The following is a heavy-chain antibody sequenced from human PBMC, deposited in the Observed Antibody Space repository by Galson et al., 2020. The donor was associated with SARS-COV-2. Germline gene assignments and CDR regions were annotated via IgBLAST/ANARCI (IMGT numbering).Heavy chain of an antibody. CDR3: ARDWTTWGTFDV. Sequence: ASVKVSCKASGYPFISYSVHWVRQAPGQGLEWRAMINPTGGSTVSAQKFQGRVSMTSDTSTSTVYMDLSSLSSDDTAVYFCARDWTTWGTFDVWGQGTMVTVSS. V-gene: IGHV1-46*01. CDR2: INPTGGST. D-gene: IGHD3-16*01. J-gene: IGHJ3*01. CDR1: GYPFISYS.